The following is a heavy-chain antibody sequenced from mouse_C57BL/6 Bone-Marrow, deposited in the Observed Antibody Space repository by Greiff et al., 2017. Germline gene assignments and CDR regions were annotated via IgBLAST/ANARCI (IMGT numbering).Heavy chain of an antibody. D-gene: IGHD3-2*02. J-gene: IGHJ2*01. CDR3: TLTQALFDY. V-gene: IGHV14-4*01. CDR2: IDPENGDT. CDR1: GFNIKDDY. Sequence: EVQLQQSGAELVRPGASVKLSCTASGFNIKDDYMHWVKQRPEQGLEWIGWIDPENGDTEYASKFQGKATITADTSSNPAYLQLRSLTSEDTAVYYCTLTQALFDYWGQGTTLTVSS.